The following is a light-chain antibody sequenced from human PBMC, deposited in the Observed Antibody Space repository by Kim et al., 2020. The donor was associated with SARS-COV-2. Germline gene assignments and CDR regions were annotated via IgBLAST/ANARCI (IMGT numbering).Light chain of an antibody. Sequence: QAGLTQPPSVSKGLRQTATLTCTGNSNNVGNQGAAWLHQHQGHPPKLLSYRNNNRPSGISERLSASRSGNTASLTITGLQPEDEADYYCSAWDSSLNAWVFGGGTQLTVL. CDR3: SAWDSSLNAWV. CDR1: SNNVGNQG. CDR2: RNN. J-gene: IGLJ3*02. V-gene: IGLV10-54*01.